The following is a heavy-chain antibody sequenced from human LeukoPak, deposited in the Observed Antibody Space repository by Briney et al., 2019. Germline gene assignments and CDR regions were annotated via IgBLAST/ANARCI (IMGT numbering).Heavy chain of an antibody. D-gene: IGHD2-21*01. V-gene: IGHV3-23*01. CDR2: LSGSGGAT. Sequence: PGGSLRLSCEASEFTFSRFAMSWIRQPPGTGLEWVSTLSGSGGATYYADSVKGRFATSRDNSKDTLYLQMDNLRADDTAVYYCAKHLGSHSFLFCYMDVWGKGTSVIVSS. CDR3: AKHLGSHSFLFCYMDV. J-gene: IGHJ6*03. CDR1: EFTFSRFA.